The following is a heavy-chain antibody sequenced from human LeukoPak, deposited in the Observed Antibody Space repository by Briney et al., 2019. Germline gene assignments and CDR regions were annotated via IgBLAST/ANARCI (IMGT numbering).Heavy chain of an antibody. Sequence: SETLSLTCAVSGGSISSNNWWSWVRQPPGKGLEWIGEISHSGSTGYNPSLKSRVTISVDKSKNHFSLKLSSVTAADTAVYYCARNMVGETTFDYWGQGTLVTVSS. J-gene: IGHJ4*02. CDR2: ISHSGST. CDR3: ARNMVGETTFDY. CDR1: GGSISSNNW. V-gene: IGHV4-4*02. D-gene: IGHD2/OR15-2a*01.